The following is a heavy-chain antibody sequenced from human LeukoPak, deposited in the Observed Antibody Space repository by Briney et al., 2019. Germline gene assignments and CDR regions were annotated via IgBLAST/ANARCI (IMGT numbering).Heavy chain of an antibody. V-gene: IGHV4-39*07. CDR1: GGSISSSSYY. Sequence: PSETLPLTCTVSGGSISSSSYYWGWIRQPPGKGLEWIGISHTGITYYNPSLKSRVTISLDTTRNQFSLNLTSVTAADTAVYYCARSHYDSSGYYYYWGQGTLVTVSS. D-gene: IGHD3-22*01. J-gene: IGHJ4*02. CDR3: ARSHYDSSGYYYY. CDR2: SHTGIT.